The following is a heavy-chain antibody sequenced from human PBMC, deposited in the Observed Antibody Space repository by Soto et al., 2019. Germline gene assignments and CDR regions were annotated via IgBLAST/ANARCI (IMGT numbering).Heavy chain of an antibody. CDR1: GYTFTSYA. Sequence: QVQLVHSGAAVKKPGASVKVSCKASGYTFTSYAMHCVRQAPGQRLEWMGWINAGNGNTKDSQKFEARATITRDTSASTAYMELSSLRSEDTAVYYCARDLPHYDFWSGYSDYYYYGMDVWGQGTTVTVSS. V-gene: IGHV1-3*01. D-gene: IGHD3-3*01. CDR2: INAGNGNT. J-gene: IGHJ6*02. CDR3: ARDLPHYDFWSGYSDYYYYGMDV.